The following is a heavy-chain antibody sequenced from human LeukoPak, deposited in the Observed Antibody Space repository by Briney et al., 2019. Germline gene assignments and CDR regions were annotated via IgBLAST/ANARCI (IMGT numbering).Heavy chain of an antibody. Sequence: ASVKVSCKTSGYTFTNFGVTWVRQAPGRGHEWMGWISGYKGDTKFAQKFQGRVTLTRDTSTSTAYMELRSLGFDDTAVYYCGREFCDVTSCFGPDYWGQGTLVTVSS. CDR3: GREFCDVTSCFGPDY. CDR1: GYTFTNFG. D-gene: IGHD2-2*01. J-gene: IGHJ4*02. V-gene: IGHV1-18*01. CDR2: ISGYKGDT.